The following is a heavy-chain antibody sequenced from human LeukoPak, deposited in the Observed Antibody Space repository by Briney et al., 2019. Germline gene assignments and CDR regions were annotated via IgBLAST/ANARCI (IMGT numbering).Heavy chain of an antibody. Sequence: GGSLRLSCAASGFTFSRYGMQWVRQAPGKGLEWVAVIWYDGYNKYHADSVKGRFTISRDNSKDTLYLQMNSLRAEDTAVYYCARVGATSTYWGQGTLVTVSS. CDR2: IWYDGYNK. CDR1: GFTFSRYG. D-gene: IGHD1-26*01. J-gene: IGHJ4*02. V-gene: IGHV3-33*01. CDR3: ARVGATSTY.